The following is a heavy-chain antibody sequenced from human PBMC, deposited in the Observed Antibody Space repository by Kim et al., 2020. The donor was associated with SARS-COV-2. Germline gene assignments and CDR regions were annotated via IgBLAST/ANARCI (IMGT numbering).Heavy chain of an antibody. CDR2: T. Sequence: TTYNPSLKSRVTISVDTSKNQFSLKLSSVTAADTAVYYCATGGRDGFFDYWGQGTLVTVSS. CDR3: ATGGRDGFFDY. V-gene: IGHV4-59*09. J-gene: IGHJ4*02.